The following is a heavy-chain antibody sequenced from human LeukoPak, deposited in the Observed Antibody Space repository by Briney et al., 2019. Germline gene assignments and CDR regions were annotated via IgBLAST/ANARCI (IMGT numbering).Heavy chain of an antibody. D-gene: IGHD3-22*01. V-gene: IGHV4-38-2*02. CDR1: GYSISSGYY. CDR3: ARDIDYYDSSGWGY. CDR2: IYHSGST. J-gene: IGHJ4*02. Sequence: SETLSLTCTVSGYSISSGYYWGWIRQPPGKGLEWIGSIYHSGSTYYNPSLKSRVTIAVDTSKNQFSLKLSSVTAADTAVYYCARDIDYYDSSGWGYWGQGTLVTVSS.